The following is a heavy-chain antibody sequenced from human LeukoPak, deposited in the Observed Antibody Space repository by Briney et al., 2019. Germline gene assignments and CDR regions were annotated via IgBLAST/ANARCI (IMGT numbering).Heavy chain of an antibody. CDR1: GFIFSSYW. J-gene: IGHJ5*02. Sequence: PGGSLRLSCAASGFIFSSYWMSWVCQAPGKGLEWVSAISGSGGSTYYADSVKGRFTISRDNSKNTLYLQMNSLRAEDTAVYYCAKDRNFGVVVTAPLAWGQGTLVSASS. CDR3: AKDRNFGVVVTAPLA. CDR2: ISGSGGST. D-gene: IGHD2-21*02. V-gene: IGHV3-23*01.